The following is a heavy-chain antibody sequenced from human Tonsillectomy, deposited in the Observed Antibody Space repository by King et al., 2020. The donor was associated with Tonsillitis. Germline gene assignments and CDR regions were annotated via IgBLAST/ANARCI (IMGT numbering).Heavy chain of an antibody. D-gene: IGHD6-13*01. J-gene: IGHJ4*02. Sequence: VQLVESGGGLVQPGGSLRLSCAASGFTFSSYAMSWVRQAPGKGLEWVSAISGSGGSTYYADSVKGRFTISRDNSKNTLYLQMNSLRAEDTAVYYCAKASIQPGIAAALYYFDYWGQGTLVTVSS. CDR1: GFTFSSYA. CDR3: AKASIQPGIAAALYYFDY. V-gene: IGHV3-23*04. CDR2: ISGSGGST.